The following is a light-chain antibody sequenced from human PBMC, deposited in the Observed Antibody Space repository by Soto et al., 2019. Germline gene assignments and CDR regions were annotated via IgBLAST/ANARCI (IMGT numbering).Light chain of an antibody. CDR1: QSISNY. V-gene: IGKV1-39*01. Sequence: DIQMTQSPSSLSASVGDRVTITCRASQSISNYLNWYQQKPGKAPKLLIYAASSLQSGVPSRFIGSGCVTECALSIVTLQPEDLTSYFCQRRYSSTAWTCGPAPNVDFK. CDR3: QRRYSSTAWT. CDR2: AAS. J-gene: IGKJ1*01.